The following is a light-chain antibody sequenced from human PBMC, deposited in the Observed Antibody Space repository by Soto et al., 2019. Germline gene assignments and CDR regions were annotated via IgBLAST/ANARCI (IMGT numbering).Light chain of an antibody. J-gene: IGLJ2*01. Sequence: QAVVTQPPSESGAPGQRVTISCTGSSSNIGAGFDVYWYQHLPGTAPKLLIYDNTNRPSGVPDRFSGSKSGTSASLAITGLQAEDEADYYCQSYDSSLSAVVFGGVTKLTVL. V-gene: IGLV1-40*01. CDR2: DNT. CDR3: QSYDSSLSAVV. CDR1: SSNIGAGFD.